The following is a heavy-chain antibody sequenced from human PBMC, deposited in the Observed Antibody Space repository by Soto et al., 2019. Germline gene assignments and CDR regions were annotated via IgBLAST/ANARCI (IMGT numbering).Heavy chain of an antibody. Sequence: QVQLQESGPGLVKPSETLSLTCTVSGGSVSSGSYYWSWIRQPPGKGLEWIGYIYYSGSTNYNPSLKSRVTISVDTSKNQFSLKLSSVTAADTAVYYCARVFRAVGVDFDYWGQGTLVTVSS. CDR2: IYYSGST. CDR1: GGSVSSGSYY. D-gene: IGHD1-26*01. J-gene: IGHJ4*02. CDR3: ARVFRAVGVDFDY. V-gene: IGHV4-61*01.